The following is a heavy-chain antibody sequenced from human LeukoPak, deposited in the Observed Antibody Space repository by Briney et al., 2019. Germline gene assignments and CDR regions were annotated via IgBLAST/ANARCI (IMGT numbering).Heavy chain of an antibody. J-gene: IGHJ4*02. V-gene: IGHV3-23*01. CDR2: ISGSGGST. D-gene: IGHD1-26*01. Sequence: GGSLRLSCAASGFTFSSYAMSWVRQAPGKGLEWVSAISGSGGSTYYADSVKGRFTISRDNSKNTLYLQMNSLRAEDTAVHYCAKDRSLGSYRINWGQGTLVTVSS. CDR3: AKDRSLGSYRIN. CDR1: GFTFSSYA.